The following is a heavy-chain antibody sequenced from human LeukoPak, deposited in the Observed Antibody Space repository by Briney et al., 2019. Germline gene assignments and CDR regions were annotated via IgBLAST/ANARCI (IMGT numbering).Heavy chain of an antibody. CDR1: GGSISSGDYY. CDR2: IYYSGST. J-gene: IGHJ4*02. Sequence: SQTLSLTCTVSGGSISSGDYYWSWIRQPPGKGLEWIGYIYYSGSTYYNPSLKSRVTISVDTSKNQFSLKLSAVTAADTAMYYCARFKRAGGWSYFDYWGQGTLVTVSS. V-gene: IGHV4-30-4*08. CDR3: ARFKRAGGWSYFDY. D-gene: IGHD6-19*01.